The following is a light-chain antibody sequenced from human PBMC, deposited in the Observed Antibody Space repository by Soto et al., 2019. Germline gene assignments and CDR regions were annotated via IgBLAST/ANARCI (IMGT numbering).Light chain of an antibody. CDR3: SSYTTSNTRQIV. J-gene: IGLJ1*01. V-gene: IGLV2-14*03. CDR2: DVS. CDR1: SSDVGGYNY. Sequence: QSVLTHPASVSGAPGQSITISCTGTSSDVGGYNYVSWYQHHPGKAPKLMIFDVSNRPSGVSNRFSDSKSGNTASLTISGLQPEDEADYYCSSYTTSNTRQIVFGTGTKVT.